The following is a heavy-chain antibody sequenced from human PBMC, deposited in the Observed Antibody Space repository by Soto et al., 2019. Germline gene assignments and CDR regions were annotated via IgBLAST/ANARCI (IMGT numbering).Heavy chain of an antibody. CDR2: ISAYNGNT. D-gene: IGHD6-13*01. CDR3: AIDGYSTNFAY. Sequence: QVQLVQSGAEVKKPGASVKVSCKASGYTFTSYGISWVRQAPGQGLEWMGWISAYNGNTNYAQKLQGRVTMTADTSTGTAYMELRSLRAYDTAVYYCAIDGYSTNFAYWGEGTQVTVSS. J-gene: IGHJ4*02. V-gene: IGHV1-18*01. CDR1: GYTFTSYG.